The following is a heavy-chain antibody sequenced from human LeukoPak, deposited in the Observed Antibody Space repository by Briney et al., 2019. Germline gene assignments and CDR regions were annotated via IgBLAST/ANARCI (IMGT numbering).Heavy chain of an antibody. CDR1: GYSFTAFY. J-gene: IGHJ4*02. Sequence: ASVTVSCKTSGYSFTAFYIHWVRQAPGQGLEWMGWIHPRRGDTNYAQKFQGRVTMTRDTSISTAYLDLSSLRSDDTAVYYCARDGDYGTGSYYRGCIGSWGQGTPVTVSP. CDR2: IHPRRGDT. D-gene: IGHD3-10*01. V-gene: IGHV1-2*02. CDR3: ARDGDYGTGSYYRGCIGS.